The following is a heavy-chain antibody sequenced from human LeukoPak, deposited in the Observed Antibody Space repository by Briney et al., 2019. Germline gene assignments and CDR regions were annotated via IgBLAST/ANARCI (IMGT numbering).Heavy chain of an antibody. J-gene: IGHJ4*02. D-gene: IGHD3-10*01. CDR3: ARGLFGQGHFDY. CDR1: GFTFSSYS. CDR2: ISSSSGYI. V-gene: IGHV3-21*01. Sequence: GGSLRLSCAASGFTFSSYSMNWVRQAPGKGLEWVSSISSSSGYIYYADSVKGRFTISRDNAKNSLYLQMNSLRAEDTAVYYCARGLFGQGHFDYWGQGTLVTVSS.